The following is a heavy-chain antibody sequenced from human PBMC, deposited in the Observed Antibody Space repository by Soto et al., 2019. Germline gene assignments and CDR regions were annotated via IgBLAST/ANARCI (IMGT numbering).Heavy chain of an antibody. CDR2: TSPDGST. D-gene: IGHD3-3*01. V-gene: IGHV3-74*01. CDR3: SVSIFGVVHY. Sequence: GGSLRLSCAASGFSLRSQWMHWIRQAPGKGLEWGSRTSPDGSTIYADSVKGRFTISRDNAKNTVYLQMNSLRAEDTAMYYCSVSIFGVVHYWGQGTLVTVSS. CDR1: GFSLRSQW. J-gene: IGHJ4*02.